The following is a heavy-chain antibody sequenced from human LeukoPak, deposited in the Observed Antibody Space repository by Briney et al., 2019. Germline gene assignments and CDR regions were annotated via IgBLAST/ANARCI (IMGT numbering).Heavy chain of an antibody. D-gene: IGHD5-24*01. J-gene: IGHJ5*02. CDR3: ARLMAHGEYNWFDH. Sequence: GESLTISCKGSGYIFTTYWIGWVRQMPGKGLEWVGIIYPGDSDTIYSPSFQGQVTMSADKSISTAFLQWSSLRASDTAMYYCARLMAHGEYNWFDHWGQGTLVTVSS. V-gene: IGHV5-51*01. CDR1: GYIFTTYW. CDR2: IYPGDSDT.